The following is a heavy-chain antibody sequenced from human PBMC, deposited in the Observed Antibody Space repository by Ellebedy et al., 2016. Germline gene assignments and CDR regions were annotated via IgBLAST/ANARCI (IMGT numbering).Heavy chain of an antibody. CDR3: AKSGGSSEYLLFQFDY. Sequence: GGSLRLXXKASRFTFNNYAMNWVRQAPGKGLEWVSSISGRGDNTYYIDSVKGRFVISRDNSRNTLYLQMNGLSAEDTAVYYCAKSGGSSEYLLFQFDYWGQGALVTVSS. CDR1: RFTFNNYA. CDR2: ISGRGDNT. D-gene: IGHD2-21*01. V-gene: IGHV3-23*01. J-gene: IGHJ4*02.